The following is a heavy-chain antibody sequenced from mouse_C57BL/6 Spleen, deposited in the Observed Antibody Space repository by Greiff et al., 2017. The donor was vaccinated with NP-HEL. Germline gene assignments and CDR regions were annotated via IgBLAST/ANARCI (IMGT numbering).Heavy chain of an antibody. CDR1: GYTFTSYG. J-gene: IGHJ3*01. CDR3: ASRCLDSSGYWFAY. V-gene: IGHV1-81*01. Sequence: QLQQSGAELARPGASVKLSCKASGYTFTSYGISWVKQRTGQGLEWIGEIYPRSGNTYYNEKFKGKATLTADKSSSTAYMELRSLTSEDSAVYFCASRCLDSSGYWFAYWGQGTLVTVSA. CDR2: IYPRSGNT. D-gene: IGHD3-2*02.